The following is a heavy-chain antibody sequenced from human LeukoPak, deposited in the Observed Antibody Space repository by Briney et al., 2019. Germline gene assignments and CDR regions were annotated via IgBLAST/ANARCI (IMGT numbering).Heavy chain of an antibody. CDR2: SGRDGAT. CDR1: GFTFSRYT. V-gene: IGHV3-23*01. J-gene: IGHJ5*02. Sequence: GTSLRLSCAASGFTFSRYTMSWVRQAPGKGLEWVSGSGRDGATYYVDSVKGRFIISRDDSKNTVYLQMNSLRADDTAVYYCANLEITMIRGPWGQGTLVTVFS. D-gene: IGHD3-10*01. CDR3: ANLEITMIRGP.